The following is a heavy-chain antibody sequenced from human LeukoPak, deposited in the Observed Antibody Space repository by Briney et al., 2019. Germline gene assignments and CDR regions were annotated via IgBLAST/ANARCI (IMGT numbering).Heavy chain of an antibody. CDR2: MNPNSGNT. Sequence: GASVKVSCKASGYTFTSYDINWVRQATGQGLEWMGWMNPNSGNTGYAQKFQGRVTMTRNTAISTAYMELSSLRSEDTAVYYCARRAYSSSWYYYYHMAVWGKGTTVTVSS. CDR3: ARRAYSSSWYYYYHMAV. D-gene: IGHD6-13*01. J-gene: IGHJ6*03. V-gene: IGHV1-8*01. CDR1: GYTFTSYD.